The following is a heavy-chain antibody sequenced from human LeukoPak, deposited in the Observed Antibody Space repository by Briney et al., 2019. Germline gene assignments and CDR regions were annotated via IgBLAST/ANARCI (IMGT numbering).Heavy chain of an antibody. CDR1: GYTITSNY. CDR3: ARDNSYSDSSWWFDP. Sequence: GASVKVSCKASGYTITSNYMHWVRQAPGQGLEWMGVINPRGSSTMYAQRLQGRVTLTRDTSTSTDYMELSRLRPDDTAVYYCARDNSYSDSSWWFDPWGPGTPITVSS. CDR2: INPRGSST. V-gene: IGHV1-46*04. D-gene: IGHD6-6*01. J-gene: IGHJ5*02.